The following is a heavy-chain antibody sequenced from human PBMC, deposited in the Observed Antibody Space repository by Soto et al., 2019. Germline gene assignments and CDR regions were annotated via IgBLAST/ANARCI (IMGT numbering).Heavy chain of an antibody. CDR3: ARRGEYTYALAY. CDR2: IIPMFGTA. CDR1: GGTFSSHS. J-gene: IGHJ4*02. Sequence: VKVSCKASGGTFSSHSISWVRQAPGQGLEWMGGIIPMFGTANYAQKFQGRVTITADESTSTAYMELSSLKSEDTAVYYCARRGEYTYALAYWGQGTMVTVYS. V-gene: IGHV1-69*13. D-gene: IGHD3-16*01.